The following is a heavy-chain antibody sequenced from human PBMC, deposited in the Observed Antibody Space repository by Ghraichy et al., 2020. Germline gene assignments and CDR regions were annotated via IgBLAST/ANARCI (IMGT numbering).Heavy chain of an antibody. V-gene: IGHV1-18*01. D-gene: IGHD3-10*01. CDR2: ISGHNGDT. Sequence: ASLKVSCKASGYTFSNYGVSWVRQAPGQGLEWMGWISGHNGDTKYAQKLQGRVTMTTDTSTSTAYMELRSLRSDDTALYYCASAIYYYGSGTYYDYWGQGTLVTVSS. J-gene: IGHJ4*02. CDR1: GYTFSNYG. CDR3: ASAIYYYGSGTYYDY.